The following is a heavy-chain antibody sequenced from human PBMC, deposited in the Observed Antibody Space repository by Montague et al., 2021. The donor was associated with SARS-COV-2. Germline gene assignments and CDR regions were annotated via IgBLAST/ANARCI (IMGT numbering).Heavy chain of an antibody. D-gene: IGHD6-13*01. J-gene: IGHJ4*02. Sequence: SETLSLTCGVSGGSISSSHWWSWVLQPPGKGLEYIGEIYHSGSTNYNPPLKSRVTISIDKSKNQLSLRMRSVTAADTAVYYCARVASAGAGVDYWGQGTLVTVSS. V-gene: IGHV4-4*02. CDR2: IYHSGST. CDR1: GGSISSSHW. CDR3: ARVASAGAGVDY.